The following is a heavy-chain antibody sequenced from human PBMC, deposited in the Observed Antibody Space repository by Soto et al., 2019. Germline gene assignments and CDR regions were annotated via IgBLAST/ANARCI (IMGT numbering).Heavy chain of an antibody. J-gene: IGHJ4*02. D-gene: IGHD3-10*01. Sequence: QITLKESGPTLVKPTQTLTLTCTFSGFSLSTSGVGVGWIRQPPGKALEWLALIYWDDDKRYSPSLKSRLTNTKDTSKNQVVLKMTHLDPVDTAPYYRAPFMVPGATDYWGQGTLVTVSS. CDR1: GFSLSTSGVG. CDR3: APFMVPGATDY. CDR2: IYWDDDK. V-gene: IGHV2-5*02.